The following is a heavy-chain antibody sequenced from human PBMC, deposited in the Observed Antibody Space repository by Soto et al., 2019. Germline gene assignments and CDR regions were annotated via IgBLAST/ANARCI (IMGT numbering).Heavy chain of an antibody. CDR3: ARFTYKSGFNWFDP. Sequence: QVQLQESGPGLVKPSETLSLTCTVSGASLNSDYWSWIRQSPGKGLEWIGYIYHMGGTDYNPSLKSRVTISIDKSKNQFSLNLRSVNAADTAVYFCARFTYKSGFNWFDPWGQGTQVTVSS. J-gene: IGHJ5*02. D-gene: IGHD5-12*01. CDR2: IYHMGGT. CDR1: GASLNSDY. V-gene: IGHV4-59*03.